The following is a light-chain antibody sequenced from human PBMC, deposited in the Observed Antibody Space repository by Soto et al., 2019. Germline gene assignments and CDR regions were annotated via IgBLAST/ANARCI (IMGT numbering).Light chain of an antibody. J-gene: IGLJ1*01. CDR3: CSYAGSSFYV. CDR2: DVI. CDR1: NSDVGGYNY. V-gene: IGLV2-11*01. Sequence: QSVLTQPRSVSGSPGQSVTISCTGTNSDVGGYNYVSWYQQHPGKAPKLIIYDVIKRPSGVPDRFSGSKSGNTASLTISGLQAEDEADFYCCSYAGSSFYVFGTGTKLTVL.